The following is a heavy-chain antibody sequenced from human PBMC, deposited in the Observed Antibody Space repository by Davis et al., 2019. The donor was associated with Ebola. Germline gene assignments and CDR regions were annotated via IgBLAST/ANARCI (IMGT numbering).Heavy chain of an antibody. Sequence: GESLKISCAASGFTFSSYSMNWVRQAPGKGLEWVSSISSSSSYIYYADSVKGRFTISRDNAKNSLYLQMNSLRAEDTAVYYCARDTGYCSGGSCYSFDYWGQGTLVTVSS. CDR1: GFTFSSYS. V-gene: IGHV3-21*01. CDR2: ISSSSSYI. J-gene: IGHJ4*02. D-gene: IGHD2-15*01. CDR3: ARDTGYCSGGSCYSFDY.